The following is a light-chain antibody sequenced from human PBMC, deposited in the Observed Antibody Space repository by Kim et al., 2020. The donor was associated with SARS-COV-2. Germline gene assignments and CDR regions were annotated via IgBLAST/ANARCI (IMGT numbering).Light chain of an antibody. CDR2: DAS. V-gene: IGKV3-11*01. CDR1: QNIDTY. Sequence: SPGDRATHACRASQNIDTYLAWYQQRPGQAPRLLVYDASNRATGVPDRFSGSESGTDFTLTINSLEPEDFSIYYCQQRNSWPPAVTFGGGTKLEI. J-gene: IGKJ4*01. CDR3: QQRNSWPPAVT.